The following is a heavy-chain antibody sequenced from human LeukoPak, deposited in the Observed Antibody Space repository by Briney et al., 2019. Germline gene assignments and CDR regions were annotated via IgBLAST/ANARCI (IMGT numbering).Heavy chain of an antibody. V-gene: IGHV3-30*18. D-gene: IGHD5-18*01. CDR3: AKSHESYGYYYYGMDV. CDR1: GFTFSSYG. CDR2: ISYDGSNK. J-gene: IGHJ6*02. Sequence: GGSLRLSCSASGFTFSSYGMHWVRQAPGKGLEWVAVISYDGSNKYYADSVKGRFTISRDNSKNTLYLQMNSLRAEDTAVYYCAKSHESYGYYYYGMDVWGQGTTVTVSS.